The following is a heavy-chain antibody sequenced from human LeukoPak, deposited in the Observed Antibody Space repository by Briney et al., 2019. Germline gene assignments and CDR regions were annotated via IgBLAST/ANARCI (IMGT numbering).Heavy chain of an antibody. J-gene: IGHJ4*02. V-gene: IGHV4-39*01. CDR1: GGSINGSTYY. D-gene: IGHD5-18*01. CDR3: ARHWYSYGYYYFDY. Sequence: PSETLSLTCTVSGGSINGSTYYWGWIRQPPGKGLEWIGSIYYSGTTYYNPSLKSRVTISVDTSKNQFSLKLSSVTAADTAVYYCARHWYSYGYYYFDYWGQGTLVTVSS. CDR2: IYYSGTT.